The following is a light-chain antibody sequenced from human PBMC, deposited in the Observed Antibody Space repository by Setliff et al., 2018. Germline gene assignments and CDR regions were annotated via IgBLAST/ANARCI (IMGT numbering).Light chain of an antibody. CDR3: CSFTGHSYD. CDR1: SSDVGRYNY. V-gene: IGLV2-11*01. J-gene: IGLJ1*01. CDR2: DVS. Sequence: QSALTQPRSVSGSPGQSVTISCSGTSSDVGRYNYVSWYQQHPGKAPKLMIYDVSRRPSGVPDRFSGSKPGNTASLTISGLQVEDEADYYCCSFTGHSYDFGTGTKVTVL.